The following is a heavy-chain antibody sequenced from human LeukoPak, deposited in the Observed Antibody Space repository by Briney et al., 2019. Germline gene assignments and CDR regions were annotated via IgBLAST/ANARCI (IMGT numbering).Heavy chain of an antibody. J-gene: IGHJ4*02. CDR2: ISWNSGSI. V-gene: IGHV3-9*01. CDR3: AKESGSGSYYFDY. CDR1: GFTFDDYA. Sequence: PPGRSLRLSCAASGFTFDDYAMHWVRQAPGKGLEWVSGISWNSGSIGYADSVKGRFTISRDNAKNSLYLQMNSLRAEDTALYYCAKESGSGSYYFDYWGQGTLVTVSS. D-gene: IGHD6-19*01.